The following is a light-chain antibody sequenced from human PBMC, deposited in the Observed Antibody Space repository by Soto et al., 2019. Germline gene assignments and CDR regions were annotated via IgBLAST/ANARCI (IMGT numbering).Light chain of an antibody. Sequence: EISMTQSPSTLSASPGGRATLSCRAAQDVTTNFAWYQLRRGQPPRLLIYDISTRATGVPSRFSGTGSGTELTLPISGLQSEDFALYYCQQYYNWYFSFGQGTRLEIK. CDR1: QDVTTN. J-gene: IGKJ5*01. CDR3: QQYYNWYFS. V-gene: IGKV3-15*01. CDR2: DIS.